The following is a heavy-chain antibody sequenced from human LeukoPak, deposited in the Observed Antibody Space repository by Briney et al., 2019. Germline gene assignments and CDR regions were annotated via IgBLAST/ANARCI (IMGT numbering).Heavy chain of an antibody. D-gene: IGHD1-7*01. Sequence: ASVKVSCKASGYTFTSYYMHWVRQAPGQGLEWMGIINPSGGSTSYAQKFQGRVTMTRDTSTSTVYMELSSLRSEDTAVYHCARNSTGDGTGYWGQGTLVTVSS. CDR3: ARNSTGDGTGY. V-gene: IGHV1-46*01. CDR1: GYTFTSYY. CDR2: INPSGGST. J-gene: IGHJ4*02.